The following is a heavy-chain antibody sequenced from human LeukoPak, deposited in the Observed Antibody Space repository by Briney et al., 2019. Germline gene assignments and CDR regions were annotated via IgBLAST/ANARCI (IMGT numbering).Heavy chain of an antibody. V-gene: IGHV3-23*01. Sequence: GGSLRLSCAASGLTFSSYAMSWVRQAPGKGLEWVSEISGSGGSTYGADSVKGRFTISRDNSRNTLYLQMNSLRAEDTALYYCASRSPFGEFDYWGQGTLVTVSS. D-gene: IGHD3-10*01. CDR2: ISGSGGST. CDR3: ASRSPFGEFDY. CDR1: GLTFSSYA. J-gene: IGHJ4*02.